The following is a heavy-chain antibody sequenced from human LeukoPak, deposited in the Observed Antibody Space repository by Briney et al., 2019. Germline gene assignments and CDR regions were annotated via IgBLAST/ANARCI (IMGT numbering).Heavy chain of an antibody. CDR3: NTEVD. J-gene: IGHJ1*01. CDR2: IKNKTDGGTA. Sequence: VGSLRLSCAASGLTFSSAWMHWVRQAPGKGLEWVGRIKNKTDGGTAEYAAPVQGRFTISRDDSKTILDLQMNSPKAEATAEYDCNTEVDWGQGTLVAVSS. CDR1: GLTFSSAW. V-gene: IGHV3-15*01.